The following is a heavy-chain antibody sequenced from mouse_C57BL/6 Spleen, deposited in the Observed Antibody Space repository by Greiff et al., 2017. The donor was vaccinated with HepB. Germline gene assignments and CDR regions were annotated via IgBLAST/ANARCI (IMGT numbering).Heavy chain of an antibody. CDR1: GFTFSSYA. Sequence: EVQGVESGEGLVKPGGSLKLSCAASGFTFSSYAMSWVRQTPEKRLEWVAYISSGGDYIYYADTVKGRFTISRDNARNTLYLQMSSLKSEDTAMYYCTRDPHGSSLYFDYWGQGTTLTVSS. V-gene: IGHV5-9-1*02. D-gene: IGHD1-1*01. CDR2: ISSGGDYI. J-gene: IGHJ2*01. CDR3: TRDPHGSSLYFDY.